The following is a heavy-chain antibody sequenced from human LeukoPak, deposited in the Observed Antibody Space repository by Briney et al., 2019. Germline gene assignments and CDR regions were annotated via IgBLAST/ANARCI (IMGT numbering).Heavy chain of an antibody. CDR1: VYIFTTYF. CDR3: ARVGTTGATADN. D-gene: IGHD4-11*01. Sequence: ASVKVSCKASVYIFTTYFMHWLRQAPGQGPEWMGIINPRGGSTDYAQKFQDRITMTSDTSTSTVYMELKSLTSEDTAVYFCARVGTTGATADNWGQGTLVTVSS. J-gene: IGHJ4*02. CDR2: INPRGGST. V-gene: IGHV1-46*01.